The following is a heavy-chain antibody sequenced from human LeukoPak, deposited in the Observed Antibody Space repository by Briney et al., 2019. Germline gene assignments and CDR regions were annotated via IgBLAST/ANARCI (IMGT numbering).Heavy chain of an antibody. Sequence: GGSLRLSCAASESTFRNYSMNWVRQAPGKGLEWVSSISSGGNYMYYVNSVKGRFTISRDNLKNSLFLQMNTLRAEDTAVYYCARSPALYYYFYMDVWGKGTTVTVSS. CDR1: ESTFRNYS. D-gene: IGHD2-2*02. J-gene: IGHJ6*03. V-gene: IGHV3-21*01. CDR3: ARSPALYYYFYMDV. CDR2: ISSGGNYM.